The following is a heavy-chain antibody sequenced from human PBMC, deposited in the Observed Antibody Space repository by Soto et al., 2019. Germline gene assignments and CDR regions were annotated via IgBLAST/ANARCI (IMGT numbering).Heavy chain of an antibody. Sequence: QLQQWGAGALRPLETLPLTCGVSGGSFGGYYWAWIRQSPEKGLEWIGEINDRGSVNYNPSLKSRVSISVDTSKSHYSLTLRSVTAADTAIYYCARESHDILTGPPWVWYFDLWGRGTLVTVSS. D-gene: IGHD3-9*01. J-gene: IGHJ2*01. V-gene: IGHV4-34*02. CDR1: GGSFGGYY. CDR2: INDRGSV. CDR3: ARESHDILTGPPWVWYFDL.